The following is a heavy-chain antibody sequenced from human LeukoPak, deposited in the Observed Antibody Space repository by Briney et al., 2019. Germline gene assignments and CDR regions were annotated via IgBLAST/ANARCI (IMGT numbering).Heavy chain of an antibody. Sequence: GGSLRLSCAASGFTFSSYAVSWVRQAPGKGLEWVSRIVGSGSITYYADSVKGRFTISRDNAKNSLYLQMNSLRAEDTAVYYCARELGGGYFDYWGQGTLVTVSS. J-gene: IGHJ4*02. V-gene: IGHV3-23*01. CDR3: ARELGGGYFDY. CDR1: GFTFSSYA. D-gene: IGHD3-16*01. CDR2: IVGSGSIT.